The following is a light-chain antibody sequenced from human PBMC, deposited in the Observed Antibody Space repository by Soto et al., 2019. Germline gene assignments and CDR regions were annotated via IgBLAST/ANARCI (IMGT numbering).Light chain of an antibody. V-gene: IGKV1D-12*01. Sequence: DIQITQSPSSVSASVGDRVTITCLASQDISTKLAWYQRKPGKAPKLLIYTASSLESGVPSRFGGSGSGTDFSLTISSLQAEDFATYYCLQANSFPLTFGGGTKV. CDR1: QDISTK. J-gene: IGKJ4*01. CDR2: TAS. CDR3: LQANSFPLT.